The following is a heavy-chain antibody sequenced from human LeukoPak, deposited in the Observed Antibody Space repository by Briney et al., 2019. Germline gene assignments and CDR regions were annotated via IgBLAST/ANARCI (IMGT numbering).Heavy chain of an antibody. CDR1: GFTFSSYA. CDR3: AKARPFSGSYSLYYFDY. J-gene: IGHJ4*02. D-gene: IGHD1-26*01. Sequence: GGSLRLSCAASGFTFSSYAMSWVRQAPGKGLEWVSAISGSGGSTYYADSVKGRFTISRDNSKNTLYLQMNSLRAEDTAVYYCAKARPFSGSYSLYYFDYWGQGTLVTVSS. CDR2: ISGSGGST. V-gene: IGHV3-23*01.